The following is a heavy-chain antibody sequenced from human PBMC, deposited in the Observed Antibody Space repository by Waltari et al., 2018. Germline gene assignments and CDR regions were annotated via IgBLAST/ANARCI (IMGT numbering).Heavy chain of an antibody. D-gene: IGHD5-12*01. CDR3: ERASGYQHIVATIGLVDY. CDR1: GYTFTSYD. J-gene: IGHJ4*02. CDR2: MKPKRGNT. V-gene: IGHV1-8*01. Sequence: QVQLVQSGAEVKKPGASVKVSCKASGYTFTSYDINWFRQATGQGLEWMGWMKPKRGNTGDEKKAQGRVTMTRNTSISTAYRELSSLRSEDTAVYYCERASGYQHIVATIGLVDYGGQGTLVTVSS.